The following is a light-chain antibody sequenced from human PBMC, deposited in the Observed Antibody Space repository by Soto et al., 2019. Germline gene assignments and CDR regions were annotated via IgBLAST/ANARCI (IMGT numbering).Light chain of an antibody. J-gene: IGKJ2*01. V-gene: IGKV3-20*01. Sequence: ESLLTQSPGTLALSPGETATLSGRASQSMSIDYVAWYQQKPGQAPRLLIFGASSRATGIPDRFSGSGSGTDFSLTINRLEPEDFAVYYCQQYGDSPKYTFGQGTKVDNK. CDR2: GAS. CDR3: QQYGDSPKYT. CDR1: QSMSIDY.